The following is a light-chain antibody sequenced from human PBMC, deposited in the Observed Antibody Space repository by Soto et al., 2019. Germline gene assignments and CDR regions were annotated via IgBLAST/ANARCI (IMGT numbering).Light chain of an antibody. Sequence: DIVMTQSPDSLAVSLGERATINCKSSQSVLYSSNNKNYLAWYQQKPGQPPKLLIYWASTRESGVPDRFSGSGSGTDFTLTISSLQAEDVAVSYCQQYYGTPPTFGRGTMVEIK. J-gene: IGKJ1*01. CDR1: QSVLYSSNNKNY. CDR3: QQYYGTPPT. V-gene: IGKV4-1*01. CDR2: WAS.